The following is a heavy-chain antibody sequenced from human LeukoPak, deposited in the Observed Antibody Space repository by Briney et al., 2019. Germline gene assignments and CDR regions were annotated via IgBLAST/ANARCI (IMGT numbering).Heavy chain of an antibody. D-gene: IGHD6-13*01. V-gene: IGHV3-66*01. Sequence: GGSLRLSCAASGFTVSSSYMSWVRQAPGKGLEWVSIISSAGTTYYADSVKGRFTISRDNSKNTVYLQVNSLRDEDTAVYYCARDQEAANTYYFDYWGQGTMVTVSS. CDR2: ISSAGTT. CDR1: GFTVSSSY. CDR3: ARDQEAANTYYFDY. J-gene: IGHJ4*02.